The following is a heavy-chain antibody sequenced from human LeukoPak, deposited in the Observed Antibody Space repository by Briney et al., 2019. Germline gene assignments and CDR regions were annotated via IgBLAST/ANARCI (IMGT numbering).Heavy chain of an antibody. Sequence: GGSLRLSCAASGFTFSSYSMNWVRQAPGKGLEWVSSISSSSSYIYYADSVKGRFTISRDNAENSLYLQMNSLRAEDTAVYYCARDYYDSSGYPTYWGQGTMVTVSS. J-gene: IGHJ3*01. CDR3: ARDYYDSSGYPTY. CDR1: GFTFSSYS. D-gene: IGHD3-22*01. CDR2: ISSSSSYI. V-gene: IGHV3-21*01.